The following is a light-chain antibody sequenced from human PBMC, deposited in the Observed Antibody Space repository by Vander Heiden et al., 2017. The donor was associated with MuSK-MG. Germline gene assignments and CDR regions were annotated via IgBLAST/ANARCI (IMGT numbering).Light chain of an antibody. CDR2: EGS. CDR3: CSYAGSSILV. J-gene: IGLJ2*01. CDR1: SSDVGSYNL. Sequence: QSALTQPASVSGSPGQSITISCTGTSSDVGSYNLVSWYQQHPGKAPKLMIYEGSKRPSGVANRFSGSKSGNTASLTISGRQAEDEADYYCCSYAGSSILVFGGGTKLTVL. V-gene: IGLV2-23*03.